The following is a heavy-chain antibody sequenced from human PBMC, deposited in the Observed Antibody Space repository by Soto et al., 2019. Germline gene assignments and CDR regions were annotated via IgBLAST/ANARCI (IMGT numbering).Heavy chain of an antibody. D-gene: IGHD3-10*01. V-gene: IGHV3-15*07. J-gene: IGHJ3*02. CDR3: TTRPITMVRGVISRHPYAFDI. CDR2: IKSKTDGGTT. Sequence: EVQLVESGGGLVKPGGSLRLSCAASGFTFSNAWMNWVRQAPGKGLEWVGRIKSKTDGGTTDYAAPVKGRFTISRDDSKNTLYLQMNSLKTEDTAVYYCTTRPITMVRGVISRHPYAFDIWGQGTMVTVSS. CDR1: GFTFSNAW.